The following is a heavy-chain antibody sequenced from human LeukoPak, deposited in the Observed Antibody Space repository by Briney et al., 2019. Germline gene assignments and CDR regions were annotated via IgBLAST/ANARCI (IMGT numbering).Heavy chain of an antibody. CDR1: GGSISSYY. CDR2: IYYSGST. D-gene: IGHD3-10*01. V-gene: IGHV4-59*01. J-gene: IGHJ6*03. Sequence: SETLSLTCTVSGGSISSYYWSWIRQPPGKGLEWIGYIYYSGSTNYNPSLKSRVTISVDTSKNQFSLKLSSVTAADTAVYYCAREVLLWFGEANYYYYMDVWGKGTTVTVSS. CDR3: AREVLLWFGEANYYYYMDV.